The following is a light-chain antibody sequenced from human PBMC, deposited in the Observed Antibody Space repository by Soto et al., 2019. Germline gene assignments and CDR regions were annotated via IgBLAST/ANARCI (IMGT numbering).Light chain of an antibody. Sequence: EIVLTQSPATLSLSPGERATLSCRASQSVSSYLAWYQQKPGQAPRLLIYDASNRATGIPARFSGSGSGTEFTLTISSLEPEDFAVYYCLQRSNWPPWTFGQVTKVEIK. J-gene: IGKJ1*01. CDR2: DAS. V-gene: IGKV3-11*01. CDR1: QSVSSY. CDR3: LQRSNWPPWT.